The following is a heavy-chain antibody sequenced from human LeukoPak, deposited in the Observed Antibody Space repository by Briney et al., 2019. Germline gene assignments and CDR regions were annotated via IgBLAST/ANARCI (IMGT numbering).Heavy chain of an antibody. CDR3: AGDAWSGIAVAGPPFDY. J-gene: IGHJ4*02. V-gene: IGHV1-18*04. CDR1: GYTFTSYG. Sequence: GASVKVSCKASGYTFTSYGISWGRHGPGPGLEWMGWISAYNGNTNYAQKLQGRVTMTTDTSTSTAYMELRSLRSDDTAVYYCAGDAWSGIAVAGPPFDYWGQGTLVTVSS. CDR2: ISAYNGNT. D-gene: IGHD6-19*01.